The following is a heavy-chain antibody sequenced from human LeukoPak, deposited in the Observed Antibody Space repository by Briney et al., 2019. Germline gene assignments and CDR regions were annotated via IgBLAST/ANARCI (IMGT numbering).Heavy chain of an antibody. J-gene: IGHJ5*02. CDR3: ARVGYSYGSPPIYWFDP. Sequence: GASVKVSCKASGYTFTGYYMHLVRQAPGQGLEWMGRINPNSGGTNYAQKFQGRVTMTRDTSISTAYMELSRLRSDDTAVYYCARVGYSYGSPPIYWFDPWGQGTLVTVSS. CDR2: INPNSGGT. V-gene: IGHV1-2*06. CDR1: GYTFTGYY. D-gene: IGHD5-18*01.